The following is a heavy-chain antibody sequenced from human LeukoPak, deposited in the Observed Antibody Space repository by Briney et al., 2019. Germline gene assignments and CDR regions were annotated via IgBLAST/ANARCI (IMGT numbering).Heavy chain of an antibody. D-gene: IGHD6-6*01. J-gene: IGHJ4*02. CDR3: SREKSSSFDY. Sequence: PGGSLRLSCTASGFTFGDYAMSWVRQAPGKGLEWVGFIRSKTYGGTTEYAAPVKGRFTISRDDSKSIAYLQMNSLKTEDTAMYYCSREKSSSFDYWGQGTLVTVSS. V-gene: IGHV3-49*04. CDR1: GFTFGDYA. CDR2: IRSKTYGGTT.